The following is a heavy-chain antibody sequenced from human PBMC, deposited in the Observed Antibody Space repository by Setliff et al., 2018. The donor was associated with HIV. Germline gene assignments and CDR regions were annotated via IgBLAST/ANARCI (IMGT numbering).Heavy chain of an antibody. Sequence: ASVKVSCKASGGTFSSHGISWVRQAPGQGLEWMGRIIPIFGTPNYAQKFQGRVTFTADKSTSTAYMELNSQRSEDTAVYYCARAQGYCGGECYYHFDYWGQGTLVTVSS. CDR3: ARAQGYCGGECYYHFDY. V-gene: IGHV1-69*06. CDR1: GGTFSSHG. CDR2: IIPIFGTP. J-gene: IGHJ4*02. D-gene: IGHD2-21*01.